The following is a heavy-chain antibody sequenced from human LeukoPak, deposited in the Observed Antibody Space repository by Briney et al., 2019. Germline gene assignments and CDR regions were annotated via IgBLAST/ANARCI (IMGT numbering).Heavy chain of an antibody. CDR1: GYTFTTYV. CDR2: INAGNGNT. Sequence: GASVKVSCKASGYTFTTYVMHWVRQAPGQRLEWMGWINAGNGNTKYSQKFQGRVTITRDTSASTAYMELSSLRSEDTAVYYCARGAYSGYEYFDYWGQGTLVTVSS. V-gene: IGHV1-3*01. D-gene: IGHD5-12*01. J-gene: IGHJ4*02. CDR3: ARGAYSGYEYFDY.